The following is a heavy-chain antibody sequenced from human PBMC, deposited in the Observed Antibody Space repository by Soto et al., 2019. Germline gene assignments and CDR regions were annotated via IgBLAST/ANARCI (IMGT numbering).Heavy chain of an antibody. CDR3: ARRASVGWCYDPSHPFDY. J-gene: IGHJ4*02. CDR2: IYHSGST. CDR1: GGSISRSSYY. V-gene: IGHV4-39*01. Sequence: QLKLQESGQGLVKPSETMSLTCNVSGGSISRSSYYWGWIRQPPGKGLGWFGSIYHSGSTYYNPYLKRRVTLSVDTSKNQFSLKLSSVTAAYTAVYDCARRASVGWCYDPSHPFDYWGQETLVTVAA. D-gene: IGHD2-21*01.